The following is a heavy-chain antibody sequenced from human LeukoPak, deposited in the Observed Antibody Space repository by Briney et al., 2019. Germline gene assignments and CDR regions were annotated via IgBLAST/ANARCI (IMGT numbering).Heavy chain of an antibody. CDR3: ARLRGQRGSSWYLAPLYYFDY. D-gene: IGHD6-13*01. Sequence: PSETLSLTCTVSGGSISSSSYYWGWIRPPPGKGLEWIGSIYYSGSTYYNPSLKSRVTISVDTSKNQFSLKLSSVTAADTAVYYCARLRGQRGSSWYLAPLYYFDYWGQGTLVTVSS. CDR1: GGSISSSSYY. J-gene: IGHJ4*02. V-gene: IGHV4-39*01. CDR2: IYYSGST.